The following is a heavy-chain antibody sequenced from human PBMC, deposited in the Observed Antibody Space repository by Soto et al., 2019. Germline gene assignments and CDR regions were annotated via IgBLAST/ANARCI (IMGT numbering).Heavy chain of an antibody. V-gene: IGHV3-33*01. Sequence: QVQLVESGGGVIQTGRSLRLSCAASGFIFNEYGMHWVRQAPGKGLEWVEVIWYDGSNKYYADSVKGRFTFSRDNTKNTMSLQMNSLRVEDTAVYYCARWGCSGSNCNLNQRSFDLWGQGTLVSVSS. D-gene: IGHD2-15*01. CDR1: GFIFNEYG. CDR2: IWYDGSNK. J-gene: IGHJ4*02. CDR3: ARWGCSGSNCNLNQRSFDL.